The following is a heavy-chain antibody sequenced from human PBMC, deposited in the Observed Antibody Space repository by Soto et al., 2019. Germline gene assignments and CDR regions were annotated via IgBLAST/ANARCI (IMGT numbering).Heavy chain of an antibody. CDR1: GGSISSYY. CDR2: IYYSGST. Sequence: SETLSLTCTVSGGSISSYYWSWIRQPPGKGLEWIGYIYYSGSTNYNPSLKSRVTISVDTSKNQFSLKLSSVTAADTAVYYCAREMTGYCSGGSCYSRYYYYYYMDVWGKGTTVTVSS. V-gene: IGHV4-59*01. CDR3: AREMTGYCSGGSCYSRYYYYYYMDV. D-gene: IGHD2-15*01. J-gene: IGHJ6*03.